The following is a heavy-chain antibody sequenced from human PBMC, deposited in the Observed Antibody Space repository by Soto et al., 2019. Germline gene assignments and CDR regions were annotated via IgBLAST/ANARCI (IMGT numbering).Heavy chain of an antibody. V-gene: IGHV1-46*01. Sequence: APVKVPFQASGYTFTSYYIDLVGQAPGQKLEWMGIINPSGGSTSYAQKFQGRVTMTRDTSTSTVYMELSSLRSEDTAVHYCARDVARIVVVVAATTYYGMDVWGQGTTVTVS. CDR2: INPSGGST. J-gene: IGHJ6*02. CDR1: GYTFTSYY. CDR3: ARDVARIVVVVAATTYYGMDV. D-gene: IGHD2-15*01.